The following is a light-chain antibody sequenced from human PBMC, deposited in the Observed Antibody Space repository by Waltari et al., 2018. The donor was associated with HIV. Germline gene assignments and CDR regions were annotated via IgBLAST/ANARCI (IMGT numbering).Light chain of an antibody. Sequence: QSALTQPASVSGSPGQSVTISCIGSDIDIGIYDYISWYHHPPNRAPRLVVFKANSRPSGRPFRFAGSKSGNTASLTISGLQADDEGVYYCSSYVTGGSLLFGGGTQVTVL. J-gene: IGLJ3*02. CDR2: KAN. CDR3: SSYVTGGSLL. CDR1: DIDIGIYDY. V-gene: IGLV2-14*01.